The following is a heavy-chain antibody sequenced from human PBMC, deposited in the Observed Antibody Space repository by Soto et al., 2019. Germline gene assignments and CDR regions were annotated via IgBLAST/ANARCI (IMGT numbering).Heavy chain of an antibody. D-gene: IGHD5-12*01. J-gene: IGHJ6*02. Sequence: QVQLVESGGGVVQPGRSLRLSCAASGFTFNNFAMHWVRQAPGKGLEWVALISYDGTYKYYADSVRGRFTVYRDNSKSTLFLQMNSLKFEDTAVYVCANEVDVAFSSLQYGMDVWGQGTTVTFSS. CDR3: ANEVDVAFSSLQYGMDV. V-gene: IGHV3-30*14. CDR2: ISYDGTYK. CDR1: GFTFNNFA.